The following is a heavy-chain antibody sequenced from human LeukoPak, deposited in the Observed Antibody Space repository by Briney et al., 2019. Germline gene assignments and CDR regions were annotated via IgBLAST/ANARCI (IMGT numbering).Heavy chain of an antibody. J-gene: IGHJ4*02. Sequence: ASVKVSCKASGGTFSSYAISWVRQAPGQGLEWMGWINPDSGGTIYAQNFQGRVTMTRDTSISTAYMELSSLRSDDTAVYYCARGTYFDYWGQGTLVTVSS. V-gene: IGHV1-2*02. CDR1: GGTFSSYA. CDR2: INPDSGGT. CDR3: ARGTYFDY.